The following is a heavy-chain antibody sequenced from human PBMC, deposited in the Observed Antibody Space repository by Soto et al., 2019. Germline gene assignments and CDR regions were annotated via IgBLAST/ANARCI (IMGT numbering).Heavy chain of an antibody. CDR2: MNPNSGNT. CDR1: GYTFTSYD. D-gene: IGHD6-13*01. Sequence: ASVKVSCKASGYTFTSYDINWVRQATGQGLEWMGWMNPNSGNTGYAQKFQGRVTMTRNTSISTAYMELSSLRSEDTAAYYCARGFSSSWYIGKDYYGMDVWGQGTTVTVSS. V-gene: IGHV1-8*01. CDR3: ARGFSSSWYIGKDYYGMDV. J-gene: IGHJ6*02.